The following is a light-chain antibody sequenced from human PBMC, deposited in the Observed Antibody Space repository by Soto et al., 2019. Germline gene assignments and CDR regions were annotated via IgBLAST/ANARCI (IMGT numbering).Light chain of an antibody. V-gene: IGKV3-15*01. J-gene: IGKJ1*01. CDR1: QSVRSD. CDR2: GAS. CDR3: QQYDSWPWT. Sequence: EIVMTQSPATLSVSPGERASLSCRASQSVRSDLAWYQHKPGQAPRLLVYGASTRATGVPARFGGSGSGTEFTLTISSLQSEDFAVYYCQQYDSWPWTFGQGTKVDIK.